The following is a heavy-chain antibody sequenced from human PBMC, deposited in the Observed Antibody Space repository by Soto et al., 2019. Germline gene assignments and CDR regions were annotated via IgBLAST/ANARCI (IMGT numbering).Heavy chain of an antibody. CDR2: ISGSGGST. CDR3: AKDPPRRRGVVIISSHFDY. Sequence: GGSLRLSCAASGFTFSSYAMSWVRQAPGKGLEWVSAISGSGGSTYYADSVKGRFTISRDNSKNTLYLQMNSLRAEDTAVYYCAKDPPRRRGVVIISSHFDYWGQGTLVTVSS. CDR1: GFTFSSYA. V-gene: IGHV3-23*01. D-gene: IGHD3-3*01. J-gene: IGHJ4*02.